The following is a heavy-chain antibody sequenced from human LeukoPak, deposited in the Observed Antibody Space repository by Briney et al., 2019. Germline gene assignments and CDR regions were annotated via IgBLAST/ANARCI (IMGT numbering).Heavy chain of an antibody. CDR1: GYSFTDYY. J-gene: IGHJ5*02. CDR2: INPNSGGT. Sequence: ASVKVSCKASGYSFTDYYMHWVRQAPGQGLEWMGWINPNSGGTNYAQKFQGRVTMTRDTSISTAYMELSRLRSDDTAVYYCVRRNFLGYCSTATCYHWFDPWGQGTLVTVSS. CDR3: VRRNFLGYCSTATCYHWFDP. V-gene: IGHV1-2*02. D-gene: IGHD2-2*01.